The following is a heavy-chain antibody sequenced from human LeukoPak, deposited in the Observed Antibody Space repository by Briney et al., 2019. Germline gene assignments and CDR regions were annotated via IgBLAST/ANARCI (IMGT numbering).Heavy chain of an antibody. CDR2: ISSDSERT. CDR1: GFTFSSYS. J-gene: IGHJ4*02. CDR3: AKFRSSAYSLGFDY. V-gene: IGHV3-23*01. Sequence: GGSLRLSCAASGFTFSSYSMSWVRQAPGKELEWVSTISSDSERTFYADSVRGRFTISRDNSRNTLYLQMNSLRAEDTAVYYCAKFRSSAYSLGFDYWGQGTLVTVSS. D-gene: IGHD3-22*01.